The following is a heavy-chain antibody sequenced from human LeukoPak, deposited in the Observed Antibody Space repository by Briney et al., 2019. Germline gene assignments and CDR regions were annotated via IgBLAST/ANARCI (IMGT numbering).Heavy chain of an antibody. Sequence: GASVKVSCKASGYTFTSYAMNWVRQAPGQGLEWMGWINTNTGNPTYAQGFIGRFVFSLDTSVSTAYLQISSLKAEDTAVYYCARRSVIYGSGSWFGYWGQGTLVTVSS. D-gene: IGHD3-10*01. CDR2: INTNTGNP. CDR1: GYTFTSYA. J-gene: IGHJ4*02. CDR3: ARRSVIYGSGSWFGY. V-gene: IGHV7-4-1*02.